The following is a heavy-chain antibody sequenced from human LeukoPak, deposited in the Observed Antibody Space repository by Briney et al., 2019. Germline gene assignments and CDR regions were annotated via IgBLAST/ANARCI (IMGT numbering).Heavy chain of an antibody. CDR2: IYYSGST. D-gene: IGHD6-19*01. J-gene: IGHJ4*02. CDR3: ARVMTFGQWLVPQN. Sequence: ASETLSLTCTVSGGSISSYYWSWIRQPPGKGLEWIGYIYYSGSTNYNPSLKSRVTISVDTSKNQFSLKLSSVTAADTAVYYCARVMTFGQWLVPQNWGQGTLVTVSS. CDR1: GGSISSYY. V-gene: IGHV4-59*01.